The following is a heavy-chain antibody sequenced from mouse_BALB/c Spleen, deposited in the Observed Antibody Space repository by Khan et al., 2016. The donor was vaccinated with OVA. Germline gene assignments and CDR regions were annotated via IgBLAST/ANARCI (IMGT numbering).Heavy chain of an antibody. V-gene: IGHV1-9*01. D-gene: IGHD2-2*01. J-gene: IGHJ3*01. CDR1: GYTFSSYW. CDR2: ILPGSGNT. Sequence: QVQLQQSGAELMKPGASVKISCKATGYTFSSYWIEWVKQRPGHGLEWIGDILPGSGNTNYNEKFRGKATFTADTSSNTAYMQLSSLTSEDSAVYYCARGGYGVFAYWGQGTLVTVSA. CDR3: ARGGYGVFAY.